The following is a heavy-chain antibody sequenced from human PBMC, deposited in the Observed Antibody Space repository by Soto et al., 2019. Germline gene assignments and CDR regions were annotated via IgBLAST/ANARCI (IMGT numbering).Heavy chain of an antibody. CDR1: GFTFSSYS. CDR2: ISGSGGST. CDR3: AKGDSSYYFDY. V-gene: IGHV3-23*01. J-gene: IGHJ4*02. D-gene: IGHD2-15*01. Sequence: GGSLRLSCAASGFTFSSYSMSWVRQAPGKGLEWVSAISGSGGSTYYADSGNGRFTISRDNSKKALYLQMNSLRAEDTAVYYCAKGDSSYYFDYWGQGTLVTVSS.